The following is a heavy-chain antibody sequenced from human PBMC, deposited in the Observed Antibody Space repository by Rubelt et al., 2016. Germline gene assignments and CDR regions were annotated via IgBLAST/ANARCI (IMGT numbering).Heavy chain of an antibody. CDR1: EFTFSSYS. V-gene: IGHV3-21*04. Sequence: EVQLVESGGGLVKPGGSLRLSCAASEFTFSSYSMNWVRQAPGKGLEWVSSISSSSTYIYYADSVKGRFTISRDNAKNSLYLQMNSLRAEDTAVYYCARDSRDQYGDTGSDYMDVWGKGTTVTVSS. CDR3: ARDSRDQYGDTGSDYMDV. D-gene: IGHD4-17*01. J-gene: IGHJ6*03. CDR2: ISSSSTYI.